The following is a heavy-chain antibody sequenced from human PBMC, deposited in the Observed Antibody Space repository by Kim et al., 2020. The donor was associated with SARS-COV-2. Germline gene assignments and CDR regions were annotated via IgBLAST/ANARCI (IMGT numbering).Heavy chain of an antibody. CDR3: ARGNGELLWFGGLVWGYGMDV. Sequence: ASVKVSCKASGYTFTSYAMNWVRQAPGQGLEWMGWINTNTGNPTYAHGFTGRFVFSLDTSVSTAYLQISSLKAEDTAVYYCARGNGELLWFGGLVWGYGMDVWGQGSKVTVSS. V-gene: IGHV7-4-1*02. CDR2: INTNTGNP. CDR1: GYTFTSYA. J-gene: IGHJ6*01. D-gene: IGHD3-10*01.